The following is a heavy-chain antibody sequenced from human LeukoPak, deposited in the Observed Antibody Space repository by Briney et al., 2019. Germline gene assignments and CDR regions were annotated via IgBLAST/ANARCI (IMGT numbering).Heavy chain of an antibody. CDR3: AKDYCSGGACYFFDY. Sequence: PRGSLRLSCAASGFPFSNYAMSWVRQAPGKGLEWVSTISSGGGSTYYADSVKGRFTISRDDSKNTLHLQLNSLRVEDTASYYCAKDYCSGGACYFFDYWGQGTLVTVSS. CDR1: GFPFSNYA. D-gene: IGHD2-15*01. V-gene: IGHV3-23*01. CDR2: ISSGGGST. J-gene: IGHJ4*02.